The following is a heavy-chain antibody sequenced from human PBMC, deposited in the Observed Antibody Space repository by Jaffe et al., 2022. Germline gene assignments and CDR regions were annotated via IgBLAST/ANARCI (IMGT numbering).Heavy chain of an antibody. D-gene: IGHD4-17*01. CDR3: ARDDYGDYVGPGAFDI. Sequence: QVQLQESGPGLVKPSETLSLTCAVSGYSISSGYYWGWIRQPPGKGLEWIGSIYHSGSTYYNPSLKSRVTISVDTSKNQFSLKLSSVTAADTAVYYCARDDYGDYVGPGAFDIWGQGTMVTVSS. J-gene: IGHJ3*02. CDR1: GYSISSGYY. CDR2: IYHSGST. V-gene: IGHV4-38-2*02.